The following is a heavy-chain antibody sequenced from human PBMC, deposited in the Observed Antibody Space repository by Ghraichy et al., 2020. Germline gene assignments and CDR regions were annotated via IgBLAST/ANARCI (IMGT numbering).Heavy chain of an antibody. CDR3: AKDMLSVTSYPIYYFYYGIDV. CDR2: ITWDGGIT. CDR1: GFTFDDYT. Sequence: GGSLRLSCAASGFTFDDYTMHWVRQAPGKGLEWVSLITWDGGITYYEDSVKGRFTISRDNIKNSLYLQMNSLRTEDTALYYCAKDMLSVTSYPIYYFYYGIDVWGPGTTVTVSS. V-gene: IGHV3-43*01. D-gene: IGHD4-17*01. J-gene: IGHJ6*02.